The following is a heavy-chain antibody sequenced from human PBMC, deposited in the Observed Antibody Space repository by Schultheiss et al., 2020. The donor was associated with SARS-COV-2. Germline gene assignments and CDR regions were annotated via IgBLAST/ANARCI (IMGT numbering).Heavy chain of an antibody. V-gene: IGHV4-59*13. D-gene: IGHD6-13*01. J-gene: IGHJ4*02. CDR1: GGSISSYY. CDR2: IYYSGSN. Sequence: ETLSLTCTASGGSISSYYWSWIRQPPGKGLEWIGYIYYSGSNNSNPSLNGRAIISVDTSKNKLSLRLTSVTAADSAVYFCARESGIAAAGHLDYWGQGSLVTVSS. CDR3: ARESGIAAAGHLDY.